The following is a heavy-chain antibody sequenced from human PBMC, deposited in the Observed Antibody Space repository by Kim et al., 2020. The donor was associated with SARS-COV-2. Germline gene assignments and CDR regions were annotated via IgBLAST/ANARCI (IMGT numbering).Heavy chain of an antibody. Sequence: KFQGRVTMTEDPSTDTAYMELSSLRSEDTAVYYCATAQKWELLAGRAFDIWGQGTMVTVSS. CDR3: ATAQKWELLAGRAFDI. J-gene: IGHJ3*02. D-gene: IGHD1-26*01. V-gene: IGHV1-24*01.